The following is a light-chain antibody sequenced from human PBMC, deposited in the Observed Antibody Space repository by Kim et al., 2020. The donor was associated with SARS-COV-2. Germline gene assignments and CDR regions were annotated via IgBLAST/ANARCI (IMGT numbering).Light chain of an antibody. CDR3: CSYAGSYTYV. V-gene: IGLV2-11*01. CDR1: SSDVGGYNY. Sequence: GQSVTISCTGTSSDVGGYNYVSWYQQHPGKAPKLMIYDVSKWPSGVPDRFSGSKSSNTASLTISGLQAEDEADYYCCSYAGSYTYVFGTGTKVTVL. J-gene: IGLJ1*01. CDR2: DVS.